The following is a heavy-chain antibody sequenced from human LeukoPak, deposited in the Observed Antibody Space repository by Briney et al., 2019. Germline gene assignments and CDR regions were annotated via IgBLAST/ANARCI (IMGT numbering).Heavy chain of an antibody. CDR1: GFTFSSYW. CDR3: AKGTVFYYFDY. V-gene: IGHV3-7*01. CDR2: IKQDGSEK. D-gene: IGHD1-7*01. Sequence: PGGSLRLSCAASGFTFSSYWMSWVRQAPGKGLEWVANIKQDGSEKYYVDSVKGRFTISRDNAKNSLYLQMNSLRAEDTAVYYCAKGTVFYYFDYWGQGTLVTVSS. J-gene: IGHJ4*02.